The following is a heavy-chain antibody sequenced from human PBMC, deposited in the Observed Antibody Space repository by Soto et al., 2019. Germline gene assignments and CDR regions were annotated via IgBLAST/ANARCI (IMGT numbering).Heavy chain of an antibody. Sequence: GGSLILSCAASGFTFSSYGMHWVRQAPGKGLEWVAVISYDGSNKYYADSVKGRFTISRDNSKNTLYLQMNSLRAEDTAVYYCAREEDYYDSSGYYAPYGMDVWGQGTTVTVSS. CDR2: ISYDGSNK. CDR3: AREEDYYDSSGYYAPYGMDV. V-gene: IGHV3-30*03. J-gene: IGHJ6*02. CDR1: GFTFSSYG. D-gene: IGHD3-22*01.